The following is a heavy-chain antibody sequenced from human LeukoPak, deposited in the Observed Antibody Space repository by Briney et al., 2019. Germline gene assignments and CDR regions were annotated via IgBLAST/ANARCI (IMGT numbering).Heavy chain of an antibody. D-gene: IGHD3-22*01. V-gene: IGHV3-33*01. CDR3: AMGESYYYDSSCYYQSAFDI. Sequence: PGGSLRLSCAASGFTFSSYGMHWVRQAPGKGLEWVAVIWYDRSNKYYADSVKGRFTISRDNSKNTLYLQINSLRAEDTAVYYCAMGESYYYDSSCYYQSAFDIWGQGTMVTVSS. J-gene: IGHJ3*02. CDR2: IWYDRSNK. CDR1: GFTFSSYG.